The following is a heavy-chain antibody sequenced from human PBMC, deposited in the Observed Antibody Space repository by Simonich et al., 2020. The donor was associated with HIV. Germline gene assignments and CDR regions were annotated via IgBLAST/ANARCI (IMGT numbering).Heavy chain of an antibody. CDR1: GFTFSSYA. CDR2: IGGRGGST. CDR3: AKDRYYNFWSGYYDY. J-gene: IGHJ4*02. Sequence: EVQLLESGGGLVQPGGSLRLSCAASGFTFSSYAMSWVRQAPGKGVEWVSAIGGRGGSTYYADSVKGRFTISRDNSKNTLYLQMNSLRAEDTAVYYCAKDRYYNFWSGYYDYWGQGTLVTVSS. V-gene: IGHV3-23*01. D-gene: IGHD3-3*01.